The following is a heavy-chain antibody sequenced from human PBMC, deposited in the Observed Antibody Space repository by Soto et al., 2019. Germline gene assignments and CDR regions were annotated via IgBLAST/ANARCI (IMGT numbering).Heavy chain of an antibody. CDR1: GFNFRAYG. D-gene: IGHD1-7*01. CDR2: ISQSAGGNT. Sequence: GGSLRLSCAASGFNFRAYGMMWVRQAPGKGLEWVSAISQSAGGNTYYADSVKGRFTISRDDSTNTLYLQMDSLRPEDTAQYYCAGWNYDYWGQGTQVTVSS. CDR3: AGWNYDY. V-gene: IGHV3-23*01. J-gene: IGHJ4*02.